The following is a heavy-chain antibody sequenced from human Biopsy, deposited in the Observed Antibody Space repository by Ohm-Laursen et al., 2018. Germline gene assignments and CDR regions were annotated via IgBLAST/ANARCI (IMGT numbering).Heavy chain of an antibody. CDR3: ARVSGQLVRDRAGPFDS. D-gene: IGHD6-6*01. CDR1: GYNFTTSA. J-gene: IGHJ4*02. V-gene: IGHV1-3*01. CDR2: IHPGNGAT. Sequence: GASVKVSCKASGYNFTTSAIHWLRQAPGQGLEWMGWIHPGNGATKFSPSFLGRVDITRDASANITYMNLSSLTFEDTAVYYCARVSGQLVRDRAGPFDSWGQGTLVIVSS.